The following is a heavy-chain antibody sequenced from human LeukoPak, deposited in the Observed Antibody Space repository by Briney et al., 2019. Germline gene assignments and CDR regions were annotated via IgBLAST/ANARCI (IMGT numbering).Heavy chain of an antibody. CDR1: GFTFSSYA. Sequence: GGSLRLSCAASGFTFSSYAMHWVRQAPGKGLEWVAVISYDGSNRYYADSVKGRFTISRDNSKNTLYLQMNSLRAEDTAVYYCARRGYSYGSYYYYGMDVWGQGTTVTVSS. CDR2: ISYDGSNR. J-gene: IGHJ6*02. V-gene: IGHV3-30-3*01. CDR3: ARRGYSYGSYYYYGMDV. D-gene: IGHD5-18*01.